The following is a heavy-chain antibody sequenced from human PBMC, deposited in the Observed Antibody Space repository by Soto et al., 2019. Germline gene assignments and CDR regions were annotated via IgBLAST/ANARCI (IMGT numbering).Heavy chain of an antibody. J-gene: IGHJ4*02. Sequence: TSETLSLTCTVSGASISGFYWSWIRKSAGKGLEWIGRIYATGTTDYNPSLKSRVMMSVDTSKKQFSLKLRSVTASDTAIYFCARQDIVTAPVRGVFFDSWGQGTPVTVSS. D-gene: IGHD2-15*01. CDR2: IYATGTT. V-gene: IGHV4-4*07. CDR1: GASISGFY. CDR3: ARQDIVTAPVRGVFFDS.